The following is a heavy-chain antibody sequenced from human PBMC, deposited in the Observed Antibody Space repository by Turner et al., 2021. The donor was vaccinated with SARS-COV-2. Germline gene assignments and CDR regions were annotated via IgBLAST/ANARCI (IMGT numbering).Heavy chain of an antibody. D-gene: IGHD3-22*01. V-gene: IGHV4-39*01. J-gene: IGHJ4*02. Sequence: LQLHESGPGLVKPSETLSPTCIASGFSISPNTYYWGWIRQPPGKGLEWIGTIYYTGSTDYNPALESRVTISIDTSKSQFSLNLKSVIAADTAVYYCASARTYYDDSGAYSNYFDSWGQGTLVTVSS. CDR1: GFSISPNTYY. CDR2: IYYTGST. CDR3: ASARTYYDDSGAYSNYFDS.